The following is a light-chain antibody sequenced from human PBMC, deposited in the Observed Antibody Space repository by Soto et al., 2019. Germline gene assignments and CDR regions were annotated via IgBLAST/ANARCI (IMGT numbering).Light chain of an antibody. CDR1: RSVYSW. Sequence: DIQMTQSPSTLSASVGDRVIITCRASRSVYSWLAWYQQKPGKAPNLLIYKASILENGVPSRFNGTGSGTEFTLTISSLQPDDFATYYCQQYNSYSQTFGQGTKVEVK. V-gene: IGKV1-5*03. CDR3: QQYNSYSQT. J-gene: IGKJ1*01. CDR2: KAS.